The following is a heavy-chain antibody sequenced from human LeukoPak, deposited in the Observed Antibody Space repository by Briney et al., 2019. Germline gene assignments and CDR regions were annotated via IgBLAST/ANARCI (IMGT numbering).Heavy chain of an antibody. D-gene: IGHD4-23*01. V-gene: IGHV2-5*02. CDR1: GFSLSTSGVG. CDR3: AHRNYGGFYFDY. Sequence: SGPTLVKPTQTLTLTCTFSGFSLSTSGVGVGWIRQPPGKALEWLAHIYWDDDKYYSPSLKNRLTITKDTSKNQVVLTVTNMDPMDTGTYYCAHRNYGGFYFDYWGQGTLVTVSS. J-gene: IGHJ4*02. CDR2: IYWDDDK.